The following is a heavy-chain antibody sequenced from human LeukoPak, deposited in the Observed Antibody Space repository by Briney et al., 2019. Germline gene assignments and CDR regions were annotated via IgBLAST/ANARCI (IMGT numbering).Heavy chain of an antibody. D-gene: IGHD6-19*01. CDR3: ARERSGWYFPDY. J-gene: IGHJ4*02. CDR2: IYYSGST. Sequence: SETLSLTCTVSGGSISSHYWSWIRQPPGKGLEWIGYIYYSGSTNYNPSLKSRVTISVDTSKNQFSPKLSSVTAADTAVYYCARERSGWYFPDYWGQGTLVTVSS. V-gene: IGHV4-59*11. CDR1: GGSISSHY.